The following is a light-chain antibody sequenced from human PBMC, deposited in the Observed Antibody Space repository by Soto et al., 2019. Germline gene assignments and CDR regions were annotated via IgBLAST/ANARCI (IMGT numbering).Light chain of an antibody. Sequence: IQMTQSPSSFSASTGDRVTITCRASQGISSYLAWYQQKPGKAPKLLIYAASTLQSGVPSRFSGSGSGTDFTLTISCLQSEDFATYYCQQYYSYPLTVGGGTKVDIK. CDR2: AAS. V-gene: IGKV1-8*01. J-gene: IGKJ4*01. CDR1: QGISSY. CDR3: QQYYSYPLT.